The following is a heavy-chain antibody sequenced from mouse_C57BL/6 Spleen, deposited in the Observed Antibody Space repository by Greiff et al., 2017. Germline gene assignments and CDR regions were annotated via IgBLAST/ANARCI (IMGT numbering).Heavy chain of an antibody. CDR3: ARGHYSNWDY. CDR2: IDPSDSDT. D-gene: IGHD2-5*01. V-gene: IGHV1-52*01. J-gene: IGHJ2*01. CDR1: GYTFTSYW. Sequence: QVQLQQPGAELVRPGSSVKLSCKASGYTFTSYWMHWVKQRPIQGLEWIGNIDPSDSDTHYNQKFKDKATLTVDNSSSTSYMQLSSLTAEDSAVYYCARGHYSNWDYWGQGTTLTVSS.